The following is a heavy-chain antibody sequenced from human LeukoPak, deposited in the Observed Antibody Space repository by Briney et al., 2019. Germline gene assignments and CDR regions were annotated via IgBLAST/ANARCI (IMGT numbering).Heavy chain of an antibody. CDR2: ISFDGSNI. CDR3: AKMTWNGAFDI. Sequence: PGGSLRLSCAASGFTFSIYGMHWVRQAPGKGLEWVAVISFDGSNIYYGDSVKGRFTISRDNSKNTLYLQMNSLRAEDTAEYYCAKMTWNGAFDIWGQGTMVTVSS. V-gene: IGHV3-30*18. CDR1: GFTFSIYG. J-gene: IGHJ3*02. D-gene: IGHD1-1*01.